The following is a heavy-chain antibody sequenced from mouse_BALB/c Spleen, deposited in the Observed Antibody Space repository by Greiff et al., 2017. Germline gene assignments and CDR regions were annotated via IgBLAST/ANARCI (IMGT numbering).Heavy chain of an antibody. D-gene: IGHD3-3*01. CDR3: ARDGDPFDY. V-gene: IGHV2-9*02. CDR1: GYSLTSYG. Sequence: VHLVESGPGLVAPSQSLSITCTVSGYSLTSYGVHWVRQPPGKGLEWLGVIWAGGSTNYNSALMSRLSISKDNSKSQVFLKMNSLQTDDTGMYYCARDGDPFDYWGQGTTLTVSS. J-gene: IGHJ2*01. CDR2: IWAGGST.